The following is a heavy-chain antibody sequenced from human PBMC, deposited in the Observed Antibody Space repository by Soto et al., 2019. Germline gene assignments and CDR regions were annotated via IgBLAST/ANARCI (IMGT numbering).Heavy chain of an antibody. Sequence: SVKLSCKASGFTFTSSAVQWVRQARGQRLEWIGWIVVGSGNTNYAQKFQERVTITRDMSTSTAYMELSSLRSEDTAVYYCAADPRQLLFGLGGMDGRGQGTTVTVSS. CDR1: GFTFTSSA. CDR3: AADPRQLLFGLGGMDG. D-gene: IGHD2-2*01. CDR2: IVVGSGNT. J-gene: IGHJ6*02. V-gene: IGHV1-58*01.